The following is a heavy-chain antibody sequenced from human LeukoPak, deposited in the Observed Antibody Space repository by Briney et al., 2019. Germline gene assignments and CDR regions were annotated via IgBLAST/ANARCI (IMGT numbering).Heavy chain of an antibody. J-gene: IGHJ4*02. V-gene: IGHV3-53*01. Sequence: EGSLRLSCAASGFTVANDRMSWVRQAPGKGLEWVSTVYGGGNTAYADSVKGRFTISRDTSKNTLLLQMNNLRAEDTAVYYCARDRNGLQVNWGQGTLVTVSS. D-gene: IGHD1-14*01. CDR2: VYGGGNT. CDR3: ARDRNGLQVN. CDR1: GFTVANDR.